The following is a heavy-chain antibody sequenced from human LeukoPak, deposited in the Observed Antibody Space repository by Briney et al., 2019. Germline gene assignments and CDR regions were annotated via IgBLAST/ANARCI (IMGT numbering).Heavy chain of an antibody. CDR2: INHSGST. Sequence: SETLTLTCAVSGGSFSGYYWSWIRQPPGKGLEWIGQINHSGSTNYNPSLKSRVTISVDTSKNQCSLKLCSVTAAETAVYYCARWVVAADYYYYMDVWGKGTTGTVSS. CDR3: ARWVVAADYYYYMDV. CDR1: GGSFSGYY. D-gene: IGHD2-15*01. V-gene: IGHV4-34*01. J-gene: IGHJ6*03.